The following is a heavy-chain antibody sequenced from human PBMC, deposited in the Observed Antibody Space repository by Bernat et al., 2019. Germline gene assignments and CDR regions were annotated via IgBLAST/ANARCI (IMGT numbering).Heavy chain of an antibody. D-gene: IGHD2-2*01. J-gene: IGHJ3*02. CDR3: ANLCTNCARSHLDAFDI. CDR2: INSDGSST. CDR1: GFMFSTYW. V-gene: IGHV3-74*01. Sequence: EGQRGESGGGVVQPGGSLRLSCAASGFMFSTYWMHWVRQAPGKGLVWVSRINSDGSSTSYADSVKGRFTISRDNAKNTLYLQMNSLRAEDTAVYYCANLCTNCARSHLDAFDIWGQGTMVTVSS.